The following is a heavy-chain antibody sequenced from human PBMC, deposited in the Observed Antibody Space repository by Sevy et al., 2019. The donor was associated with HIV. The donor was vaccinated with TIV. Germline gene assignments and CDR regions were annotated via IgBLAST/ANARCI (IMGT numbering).Heavy chain of an antibody. V-gene: IGHV3-23*01. CDR1: GFTFSTYA. D-gene: IGHD3-10*01. J-gene: IGHJ4*02. CDR2: ISASAGST. CDR3: AKDRVSGTYYTGDFDY. Sequence: GGSLRLSCAASGFTFSTYAMTWVRQAPGKGLEWLSVISASAGSTYYSDSVKGRFTISRDNSKNSLYLQINSLRAEDTAVYGSAKDRVSGTYYTGDFDYWGQGTLVTVSS.